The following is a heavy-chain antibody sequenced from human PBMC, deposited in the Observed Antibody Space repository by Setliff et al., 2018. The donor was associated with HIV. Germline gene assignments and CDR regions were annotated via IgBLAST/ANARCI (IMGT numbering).Heavy chain of an antibody. CDR1: GGSISSYY. CDR2: IYYSGST. J-gene: IGHJ4*02. Sequence: LSLTCTVSGGSISSYYWSWIRQPPGKGLEWIGYIYYSGSTNYNPSLKSRVTISVDTSKNQFSLKLSSVTAADTAVYYCARRLGYSYGYWYDYWGQGTLVTVSS. CDR3: ARRLGYSYGYWYDY. D-gene: IGHD5-18*01. V-gene: IGHV4-59*08.